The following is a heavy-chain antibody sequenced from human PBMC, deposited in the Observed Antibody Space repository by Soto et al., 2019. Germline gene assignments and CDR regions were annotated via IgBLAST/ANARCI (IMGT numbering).Heavy chain of an antibody. J-gene: IGHJ6*03. Sequence: GGSLRLSCAASGFTVSSNYMSWVRQAPGKGLEWVSVIYSGGSTYYADSVKGRFTISRDNSKNTLYLQMNSLRAEDTAVYYCARDSSGWYGSVTSYYYYMDVWGKGTTVTVSS. CDR3: ARDSSGWYGSVTSYYYYMDV. CDR2: IYSGGST. D-gene: IGHD6-19*01. CDR1: GFTVSSNY. V-gene: IGHV3-66*01.